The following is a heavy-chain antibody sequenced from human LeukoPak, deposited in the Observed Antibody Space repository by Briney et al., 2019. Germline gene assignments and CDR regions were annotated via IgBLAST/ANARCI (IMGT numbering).Heavy chain of an antibody. CDR2: IIPTFCTA. CDR3: ARGGAAAGTKSGYFDY. CDR1: GGTFSSYA. D-gene: IGHD6-13*01. J-gene: IGHJ4*02. Sequence: GASVKVSCKASGGTFSSYAISWVRQAPGQGLEWMGGIIPTFCTANYAQKFQGRVTITADESTSTAYMELSSLRSEDTAVYYCARGGAAAGTKSGYFDYWGQGTLVTVSS. V-gene: IGHV1-69*13.